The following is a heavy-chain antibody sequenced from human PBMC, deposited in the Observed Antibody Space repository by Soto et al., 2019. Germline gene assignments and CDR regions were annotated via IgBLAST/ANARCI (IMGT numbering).Heavy chain of an antibody. CDR1: GFTFSSYG. V-gene: IGHV3-33*01. Sequence: GGSLRLSCAASGFTFSSYGMHWVRQAPGKGLEWVAVIWYDGSNKYYADSVKGRFTISRDNSKNTLYLQMNSLRAEDTAVYYCARVRGAPRYGMDVWGQGTTVTVSS. D-gene: IGHD1-26*01. CDR3: ARVRGAPRYGMDV. J-gene: IGHJ6*02. CDR2: IWYDGSNK.